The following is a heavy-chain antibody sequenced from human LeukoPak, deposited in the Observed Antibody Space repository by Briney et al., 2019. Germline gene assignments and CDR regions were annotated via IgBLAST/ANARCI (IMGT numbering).Heavy chain of an antibody. CDR2: IYSGGST. V-gene: IGHV3-53*01. J-gene: IGHJ6*03. CDR1: GFTVSSNY. CDR3: ARPALYCSSTVCPPYMDV. D-gene: IGHD2-2*01. Sequence: GGSLRLSCAASGFTVSSNYMSWVRQAPGKGLEWVSVIYSGGSTYYADSVKGRFTISRDNSKNTLYLQMNSLRAEDTAVYYCARPALYCSSTVCPPYMDVWGKGTTVTVSS.